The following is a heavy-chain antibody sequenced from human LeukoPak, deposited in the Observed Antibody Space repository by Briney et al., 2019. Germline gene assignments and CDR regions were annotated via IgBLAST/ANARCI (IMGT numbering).Heavy chain of an antibody. CDR2: IWNDGSET. CDR1: GFIFSNYG. CDR3: ARDMGRAWYGPPDY. Sequence: TGGSLRLSCAASGFIFSNYGMHWVRQAPGKRLEWVAVIWNDGSETFHAGSVKGRFRIARDNSKNTLYLQMNSLRAEDTAVYFCARDMGRAWYGPPDYWGQGTLVTVSS. D-gene: IGHD6-13*01. V-gene: IGHV3-33*01. J-gene: IGHJ4*02.